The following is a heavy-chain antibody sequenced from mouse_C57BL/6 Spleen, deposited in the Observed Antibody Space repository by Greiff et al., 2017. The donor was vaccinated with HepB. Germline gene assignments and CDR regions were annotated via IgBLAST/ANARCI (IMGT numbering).Heavy chain of an antibody. CDR3: TYGNLGYYGSGYWY. V-gene: IGHV14-1*01. Sequence: VQLQQSGAELVRPGASVKLSCTASGFNIKDYYMHWVKQRPEQGLEWIGRIDPEDGDTEYAPKFQGKATMTADTSSNTAYLQLSSLTSEDTAVYYCTYGNLGYYGSGYWYWGQGTTLTVSS. D-gene: IGHD1-1*01. J-gene: IGHJ2*01. CDR1: GFNIKDYY. CDR2: IDPEDGDT.